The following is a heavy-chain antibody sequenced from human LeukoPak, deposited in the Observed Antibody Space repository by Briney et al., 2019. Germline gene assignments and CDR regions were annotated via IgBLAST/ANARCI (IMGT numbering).Heavy chain of an antibody. D-gene: IGHD3-10*01. V-gene: IGHV1-18*04. J-gene: IGHJ6*04. CDR1: GYTFTSYG. Sequence: ASVKVSCKASGYTFTSYGISWVRQAPGQGLEWMGWISAYNGNTNYAQKLQGRVTMTTDTSTSTAYMELRSLRSDDTAVYYCARDGILLWFADDYYGMDVWGKGTTVTVSS. CDR3: ARDGILLWFADDYYGMDV. CDR2: ISAYNGNT.